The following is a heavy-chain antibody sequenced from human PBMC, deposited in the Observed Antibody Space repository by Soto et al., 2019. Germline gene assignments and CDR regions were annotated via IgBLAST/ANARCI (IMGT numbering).Heavy chain of an antibody. D-gene: IGHD2-15*01. V-gene: IGHV1-2*04. J-gene: IGHJ6*03. CDR3: ARGSPIGGSCQTSLVSYYYYYMDV. Sequence: GASVKVACTGAGYTFTGYYMHWVRQAPGQGLEWMGWINPNSGGTNYAQKFQGWVTMTRDTSISTAYMELSRLRSDDTAVYYCARGSPIGGSCQTSLVSYYYYYMDVRGKGTTVTVSS. CDR1: GYTFTGYY. CDR2: INPNSGGT.